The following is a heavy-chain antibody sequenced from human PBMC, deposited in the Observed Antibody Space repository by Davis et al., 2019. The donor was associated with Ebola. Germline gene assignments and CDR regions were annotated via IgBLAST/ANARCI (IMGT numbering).Heavy chain of an antibody. CDR3: ARGLWPATSDYYNYGMDV. D-gene: IGHD2-21*01. V-gene: IGHV1-46*01. CDR1: GYTFTNYY. J-gene: IGHJ6*04. CDR2: INPNDGRT. Sequence: ASVKVSCKASGYTFTNYYMHWVRQAPGQGLEWMGMINPNDGRTIYAQKFQGRVTVTRDTSTTTVYMDLSSLRSEDTAVYYCARGLWPATSDYYNYGMDVWGKGTTVTVSS.